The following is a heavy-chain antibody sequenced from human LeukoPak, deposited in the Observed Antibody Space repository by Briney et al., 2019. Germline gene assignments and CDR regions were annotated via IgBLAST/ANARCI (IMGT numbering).Heavy chain of an antibody. J-gene: IGHJ6*02. CDR2: ISYDGSNK. D-gene: IGHD2-8*01. V-gene: IGHV3-30-3*01. CDR3: ARDMVSRLIYYYYGMDV. Sequence: GGSLRLSCAASGFTFSSYAMHWVRPAPGKGLEWVAVISYDGSNKYYADSVKGRFTISRDNSKNTLYLQMNSLRAEDTAVYYCARDMVSRLIYYYYGMDVWGQGTTVTVSS. CDR1: GFTFSSYA.